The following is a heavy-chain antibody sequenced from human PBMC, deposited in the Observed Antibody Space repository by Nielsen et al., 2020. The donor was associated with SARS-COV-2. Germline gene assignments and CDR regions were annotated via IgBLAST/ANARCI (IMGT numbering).Heavy chain of an antibody. J-gene: IGHJ4*02. D-gene: IGHD2-21*02. Sequence: SETLSLTCTVSGGSISSYYWSWIRQPPGKGLEWIGYIYYSGSTNYNPSLKSRVTISVDTSKNQFSLKLSSVTAADTAAYYCARRWDCGGDCYGSFDYWGQGALVTVSS. CDR2: IYYSGST. V-gene: IGHV4-59*08. CDR3: ARRWDCGGDCYGSFDY. CDR1: GGSISSYY.